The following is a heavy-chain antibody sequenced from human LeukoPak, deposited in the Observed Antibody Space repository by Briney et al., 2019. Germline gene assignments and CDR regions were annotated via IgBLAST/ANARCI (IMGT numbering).Heavy chain of an antibody. CDR3: ARDVRGGYCSGGSCYSNYYYMDV. CDR1: GYSISSGYY. Sequence: QSSETLSLTCSVSGYSISSGYYWGWVRQAPGKGLEWIGSIDRSGSTNYNPSLKSRVTISVDTSKNQFSLKLSSVTAADTAVYYCARDVRGGYCSGGSCYSNYYYMDVWGKGTTVTISS. D-gene: IGHD2-15*01. CDR2: IDRSGST. V-gene: IGHV4-38-2*02. J-gene: IGHJ6*03.